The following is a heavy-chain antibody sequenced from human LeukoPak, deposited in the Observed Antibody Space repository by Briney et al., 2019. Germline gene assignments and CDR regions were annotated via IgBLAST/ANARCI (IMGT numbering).Heavy chain of an antibody. J-gene: IGHJ3*02. V-gene: IGHV3-30*02. CDR2: IRYDGSNK. Sequence: GGSLRLSCAASGFTFSSYGMHWVRQAPGKGLEWVAFIRYDGSNKYYADSVKGRFTISRDNSKNTLYLQMNSLRAEDTAVYYCARDARRGIYDSSRFDIWGQGTMVTVSS. D-gene: IGHD3-22*01. CDR3: ARDARRGIYDSSRFDI. CDR1: GFTFSSYG.